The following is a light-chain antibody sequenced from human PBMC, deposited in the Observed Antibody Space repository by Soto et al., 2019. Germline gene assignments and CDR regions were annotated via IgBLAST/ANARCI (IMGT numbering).Light chain of an antibody. Sequence: EIVLTQSPGTLSLSPGERATLSCRASQSVSGSSLAWYQQKPGQAPRLLIYGAFSRATGIPDRFSGSGSGTDFTLTINRLEPEDFAVYYCQQYDISPSSFTFGPGTKVDI. CDR3: QQYDISPSSFT. CDR1: QSVSGSS. CDR2: GAF. V-gene: IGKV3-20*01. J-gene: IGKJ3*01.